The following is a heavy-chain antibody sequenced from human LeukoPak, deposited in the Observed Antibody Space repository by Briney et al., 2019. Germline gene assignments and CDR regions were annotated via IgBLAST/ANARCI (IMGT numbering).Heavy chain of an antibody. CDR2: INPNSGGT. D-gene: IGHD3-22*01. CDR3: ARDYYDSSGSEFDY. Sequence: GASVKVSCKASGYTFTAYYMHWVRQAPGQALEWRGRINPNSGGTNYAQKFQGRVTMTRDTSISTAYMELSRLRSDDTAVYYCARDYYDSSGSEFDYWGLGTLVTVSS. V-gene: IGHV1-2*06. CDR1: GYTFTAYY. J-gene: IGHJ4*02.